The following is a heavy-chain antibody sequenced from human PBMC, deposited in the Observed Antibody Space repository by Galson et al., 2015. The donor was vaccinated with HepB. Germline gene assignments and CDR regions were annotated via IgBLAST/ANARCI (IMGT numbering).Heavy chain of an antibody. V-gene: IGHV1-2*06. D-gene: IGHD3-9*01. Sequence: SVKVSCKASGFTFSDYFIHWVRQSPGQGLEYIGRLNPKSGDTHFGQNFQGGVTLTRDTATSTAYLEVNSLTSDDTAVDFWVRDWHDMSTGYFDPWGQGTLVIVSS. CDR3: VRDWHDMSTGYFDP. CDR2: LNPKSGDT. CDR1: GFTFSDYF. J-gene: IGHJ5*02.